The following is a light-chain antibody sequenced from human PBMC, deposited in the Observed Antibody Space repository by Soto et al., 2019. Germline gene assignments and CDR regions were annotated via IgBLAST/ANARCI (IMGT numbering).Light chain of an antibody. CDR2: DVS. Sequence: QSALTQPRSVSGSLGQSVTISCTGTSGDVGGYNYVSWYQKQSDQAPKLMIYDVSKRPSGVPDRFSGSKSGNTASLTISGLQAEDEADYYCCSYGGNYTPYVFGTGTKLTVL. V-gene: IGLV2-11*01. CDR3: CSYGGNYTPYV. CDR1: SGDVGGYNY. J-gene: IGLJ1*01.